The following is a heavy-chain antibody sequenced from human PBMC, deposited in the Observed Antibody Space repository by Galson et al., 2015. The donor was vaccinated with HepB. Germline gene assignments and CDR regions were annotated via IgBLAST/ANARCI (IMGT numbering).Heavy chain of an antibody. Sequence: SVKVSCKASGYTFTGYYMHWVRQAPGQGLEWMGRINPNSGGTNYAQKSQGRVTMTRDTSISTAYMELSRLRSDDTAVYYCARDGGNISDDFYDFWRGYYGGAVGLDYWGQGTLVTVSS. D-gene: IGHD3-3*01. CDR3: ARDGGNISDDFYDFWRGYYGGAVGLDY. CDR1: GYTFTGYY. J-gene: IGHJ4*02. CDR2: INPNSGGT. V-gene: IGHV1-2*06.